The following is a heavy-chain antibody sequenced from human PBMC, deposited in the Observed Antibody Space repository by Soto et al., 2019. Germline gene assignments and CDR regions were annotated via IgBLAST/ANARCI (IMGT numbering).Heavy chain of an antibody. CDR2: IYTSGST. Sequence: QVQLQESGPGLVKPSETLSLTCTVSGGSIRSNFWSWIRQPAGKGLEWIGRIYTSGSTNYNPSLKSRVTMSVDTSKNQFSLRLTSMTAADTAVYYCARAEGVAAGKIGPWGQGTLVTVSS. J-gene: IGHJ5*02. CDR3: ARAEGVAAGKIGP. CDR1: GGSIRSNF. D-gene: IGHD6-13*01. V-gene: IGHV4-4*07.